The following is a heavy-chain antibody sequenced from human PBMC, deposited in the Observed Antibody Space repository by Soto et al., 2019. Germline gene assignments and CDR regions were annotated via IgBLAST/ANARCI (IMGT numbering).Heavy chain of an antibody. D-gene: IGHD1-7*01. V-gene: IGHV4-31*03. Sequence: PSETLSLTCTVSEGSISSGGYYSTLVRQHAGKGLEWIGYIYDSGSTYYNPSLKSRVTISVGMSENQFSLKLSSVTDADTAMYYCARVPNYEHDYWGPGTLVTVSS. CDR3: ARVPNYEHDY. J-gene: IGHJ4*02. CDR1: EGSISSGGYY. CDR2: IYDSGST.